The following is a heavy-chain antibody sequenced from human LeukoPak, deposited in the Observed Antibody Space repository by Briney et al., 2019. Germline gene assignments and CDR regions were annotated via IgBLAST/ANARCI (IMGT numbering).Heavy chain of an antibody. J-gene: IGHJ4*02. CDR2: ISSSSSYI. CDR3: ARPSVVKGDSDY. D-gene: IGHD3-22*01. Sequence: TGGSLRLSCAASGFTFSSYSMNWVRQAPGKGLEWVSSISSSSSYIYYADSVKGRFTISRDNAKNSLYLQMNSLRAEDTAVYYCARPSVVKGDSDYWGQGTLVTVSS. CDR1: GFTFSSYS. V-gene: IGHV3-21*01.